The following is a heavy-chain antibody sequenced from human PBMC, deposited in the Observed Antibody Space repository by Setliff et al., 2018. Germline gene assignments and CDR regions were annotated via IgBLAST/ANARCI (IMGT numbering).Heavy chain of an antibody. Sequence: KTSETLSLTCTVSGGSISSHYWSWIRQPPGKGLEWIGSIYYSGSTNYNPSLKSRVTISVDTSKNQFSLKLSSVTAADTAVYYCARVGAPGPGALLPFDYWGQGTLVTVSS. V-gene: IGHV4-59*08. J-gene: IGHJ4*02. D-gene: IGHD3-16*01. CDR2: IYYSGST. CDR3: ARVGAPGPGALLPFDY. CDR1: GGSISSHY.